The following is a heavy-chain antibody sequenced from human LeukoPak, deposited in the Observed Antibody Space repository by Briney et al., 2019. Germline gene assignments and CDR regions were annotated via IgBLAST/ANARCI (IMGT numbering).Heavy chain of an antibody. CDR2: INHSGST. CDR3: ASRIRGGYVFY. D-gene: IGHD5-12*01. CDR1: GGSFSGCY. Sequence: PSETLSLTCAVYGGSFSGCYWSWIRQPPGKGLEWIGEINHSGSTNYNPSLKSRVTISVDTSKNQFSLKLSSVTAADTAVYYCASRIRGGYVFYWGQGTLVTVSS. V-gene: IGHV4-34*01. J-gene: IGHJ4*02.